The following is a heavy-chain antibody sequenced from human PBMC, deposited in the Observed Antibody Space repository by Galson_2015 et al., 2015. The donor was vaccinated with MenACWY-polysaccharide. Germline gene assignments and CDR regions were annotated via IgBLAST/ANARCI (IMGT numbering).Heavy chain of an antibody. D-gene: IGHD2-2*01. Sequence: SLRLSCAASGFTLRSHWMTWVRQGPGKGLEWVANIKQDGSEKNYVDSVKGRFTISRDNAKNSLYLQMNSLRAEDTAVYYCARDGLPAANDYWGQGTLVTVSS. V-gene: IGHV3-7*01. J-gene: IGHJ4*02. CDR1: GFTLRSHW. CDR2: IKQDGSEK. CDR3: ARDGLPAANDY.